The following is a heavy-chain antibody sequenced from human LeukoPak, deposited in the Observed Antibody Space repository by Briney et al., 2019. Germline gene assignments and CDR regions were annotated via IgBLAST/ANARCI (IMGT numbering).Heavy chain of an antibody. V-gene: IGHV5-51*01. CDR1: GYIFPSYW. D-gene: IGHD4-11*01. J-gene: IGHJ4*02. Sequence: GESPKISCKGSGYIFPSYWIGWVRQMPGKGLEWMGIIYPADSDTRYSPSFQGQVTISVDKSISTAYLQWTSLKASDTAIYYCARLAYTNFRDYWGQGTLVTVSS. CDR3: ARLAYTNFRDY. CDR2: IYPADSDT.